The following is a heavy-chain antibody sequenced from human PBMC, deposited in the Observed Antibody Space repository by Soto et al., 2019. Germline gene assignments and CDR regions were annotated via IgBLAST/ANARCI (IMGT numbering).Heavy chain of an antibody. CDR1: GGSISSGGYY. CDR3: ARVTVVVIDSVGWFDL. Sequence: SETLSLTCTVSGGSISSGGYYWSWIRQHPGKGLEWLAYIYYSGSTYYNPSLKSRVIISVDTSKNQFSLKLSSVIAVDTAVYYCARVTVVVIDSVGWFDLWGQGTLVTVSS. J-gene: IGHJ5*02. CDR2: IYYSGST. V-gene: IGHV4-31*03. D-gene: IGHD3-22*01.